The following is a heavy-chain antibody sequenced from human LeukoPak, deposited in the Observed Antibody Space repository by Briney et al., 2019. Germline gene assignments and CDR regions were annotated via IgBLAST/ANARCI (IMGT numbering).Heavy chain of an antibody. Sequence: PSQTLSLTCTVSGDSMTRGGYYWSWVRQHPGKAPEWVAFIYHSGTTFYNPSLGSRTTLSVDTSQNQFSLKLTSVTAADTAVYYCARAVDFRNYFDYWGQGNLVTVSS. CDR3: ARAVDFRNYFDY. CDR1: GDSMTRGGYY. J-gene: IGHJ4*02. V-gene: IGHV4-31*03. D-gene: IGHD3/OR15-3a*01. CDR2: IYHSGTT.